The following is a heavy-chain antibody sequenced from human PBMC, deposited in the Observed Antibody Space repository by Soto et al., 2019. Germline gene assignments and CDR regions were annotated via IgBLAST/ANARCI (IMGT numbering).Heavy chain of an antibody. CDR2: ISYDGSNK. CDR1: GFTFSSYG. Sequence: GWSLRLSCAASGFTFSSYGMHWVRQAPGKGLEWVAVISYDGSNKYYADSVKGRFTISRDNSKNTLYLQMNSLRAEDTAVYYCAKDNYYGSGSYYSHFDYWGQGTLVTVSS. J-gene: IGHJ4*02. V-gene: IGHV3-30*18. CDR3: AKDNYYGSGSYYSHFDY. D-gene: IGHD3-10*01.